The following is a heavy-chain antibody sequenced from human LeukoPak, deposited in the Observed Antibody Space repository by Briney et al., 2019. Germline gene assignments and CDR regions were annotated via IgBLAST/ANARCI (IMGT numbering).Heavy chain of an antibody. V-gene: IGHV3-20*04. CDR1: GFTFDAED. J-gene: IGHJ3*02. CDR3: ARTPAYDFWSGPSTTHAFDI. CDR2: INWNGGST. D-gene: IGHD3-3*01. Sequence: PGGSLRLSCAASGFTFDAEDMSWGRQSPGTELEWLSGINWNGGSTGYSDSVKARSTISRDNAKTSLYLKMNSLRAEDTALYYCARTPAYDFWSGPSTTHAFDIWGQGTMVTVSS.